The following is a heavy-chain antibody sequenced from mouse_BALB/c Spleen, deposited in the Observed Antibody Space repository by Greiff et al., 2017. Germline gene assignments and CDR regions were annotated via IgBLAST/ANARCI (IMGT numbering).Heavy chain of an antibody. CDR3: TRDGDYGSSPRYFDV. D-gene: IGHD1-1*01. CDR1: GFTFSSYT. CDR2: ISSGGSYT. J-gene: IGHJ1*01. V-gene: IGHV5-6-4*01. Sequence: EVQGVESGGGLVKPGGSLKLSCAASGFTFSSYTMSWVRQTPEKRLEWVATISSGGSYTYYPDSVKGRFTISRDNAKNTLYLQMSSLKSEDTAMYYCTRDGDYGSSPRYFDVWGAGTTVTVSS.